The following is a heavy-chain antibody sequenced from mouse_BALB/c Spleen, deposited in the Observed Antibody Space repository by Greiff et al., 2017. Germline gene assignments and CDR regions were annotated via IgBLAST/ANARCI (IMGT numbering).Heavy chain of an antibody. CDR1: GYTFTSYW. V-gene: IGHV1-69*02. CDR3: TRRDYRYGYFDY. Sequence: QVQLQQPGAELVRPGASVKLSCKASGYTFTSYWINWVKQRPGQGLEWIGNIYPSDSYTNYNQKFKDKATLTVDKSSSTAYMQLSSPTSEDSAVYYWTRRDYRYGYFDYWGQGTTLTVSS. CDR2: IYPSDSYT. J-gene: IGHJ2*01. D-gene: IGHD2-14*01.